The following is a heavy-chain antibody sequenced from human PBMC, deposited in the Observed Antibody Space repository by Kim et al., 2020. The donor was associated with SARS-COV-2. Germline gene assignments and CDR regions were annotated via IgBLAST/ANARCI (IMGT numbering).Heavy chain of an antibody. CDR3: ARDMYYDILTGYSIDAFDI. Sequence: GGSLRLSCAASGFTFSSYGMHWVRQAPGKGLEWVAVISYDGSNKYYADSVKGRFTISRDNSKNTLYLQMNSLRAEDTAVYYCARDMYYDILTGYSIDAFDIWGQGTMVTVSS. CDR2: ISYDGSNK. J-gene: IGHJ3*02. V-gene: IGHV3-33*05. CDR1: GFTFSSYG. D-gene: IGHD3-9*01.